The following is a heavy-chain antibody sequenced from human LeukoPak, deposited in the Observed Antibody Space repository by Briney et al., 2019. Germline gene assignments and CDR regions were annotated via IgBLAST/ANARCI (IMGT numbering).Heavy chain of an antibody. CDR3: ASSEATTTPPPYGMDV. J-gene: IGHJ6*02. D-gene: IGHD5-12*01. CDR2: IYYTGGT. CDR1: GGSISSGGYF. Sequence: SETLSLTCTISGGSISSGGYFWSWIRQLPGKGLEWIRYIYYTGGTFYNPSLKSRVTMSIDTSKNQISLKLSSVTAADTAVYYCASSEATTTPPPYGMDVWGQGTTVTVSS. V-gene: IGHV4-31*03.